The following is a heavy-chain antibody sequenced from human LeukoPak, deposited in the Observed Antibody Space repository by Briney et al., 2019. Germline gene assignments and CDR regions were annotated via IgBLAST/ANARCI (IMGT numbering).Heavy chain of an antibody. V-gene: IGHV3-23*01. CDR3: AREWQYQFDY. CDR1: GFPFSSYP. J-gene: IGHJ4*02. Sequence: GGSLRLSCAGSGFPFSSYPISWVRQPPGKGLEWVSAITASGDSTYSADSVKGRFTISRDNSRNTLFLEMSSLRAEDTAVYYCAREWQYQFDYWGQGTLVTVSS. D-gene: IGHD4-11*01. CDR2: ITASGDST.